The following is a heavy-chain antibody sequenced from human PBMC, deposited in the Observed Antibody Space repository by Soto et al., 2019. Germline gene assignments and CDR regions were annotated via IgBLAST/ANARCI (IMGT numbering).Heavy chain of an antibody. CDR1: GFTFSSYA. Sequence: GGSLRLACAASGFTFSSYAMSWVRQAPGKGLEWVSAISGSGGSTYYADSVKGRFTISRDNSKNTLYLQMNSLRAEDTAVYYCAKGSVIPTHYYYYYYMDVWGKGTTVTVSS. D-gene: IGHD4-4*01. CDR2: ISGSGGST. CDR3: AKGSVIPTHYYYYYYMDV. V-gene: IGHV3-23*01. J-gene: IGHJ6*03.